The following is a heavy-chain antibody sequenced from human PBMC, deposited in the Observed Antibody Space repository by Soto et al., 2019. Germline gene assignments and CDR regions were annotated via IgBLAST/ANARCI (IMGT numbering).Heavy chain of an antibody. D-gene: IGHD5-18*01. J-gene: IGHJ4*02. CDR2: ISGSGGST. CDR1: GFTFSSYA. Sequence: GGSLRLSCAASGFTFSSYAMSWVRQAPGKGLEWVSAISGSGGSTYYADSVKGRFTISRDNSKNTLYLQMNSLRAEDTAVYYCAKVWAVDTAMDSHFDYWGQGTLVTVSS. CDR3: AKVWAVDTAMDSHFDY. V-gene: IGHV3-23*01.